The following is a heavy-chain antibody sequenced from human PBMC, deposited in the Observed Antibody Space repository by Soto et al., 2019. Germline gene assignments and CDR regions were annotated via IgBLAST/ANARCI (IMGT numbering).Heavy chain of an antibody. D-gene: IGHD6-19*01. V-gene: IGHV3-7*01. Sequence: PGGSLRLSCAASGFVFRSYWMSWVRQAPGKGLEWVANINQDGSEKYYVDSVRGRFIISRDNAENSLYLQMNSLRAEDTALYYCARDGVEAGLYLDNWGQGTLVTVSS. CDR1: GFVFRSYW. CDR2: INQDGSEK. J-gene: IGHJ4*02. CDR3: ARDGVEAGLYLDN.